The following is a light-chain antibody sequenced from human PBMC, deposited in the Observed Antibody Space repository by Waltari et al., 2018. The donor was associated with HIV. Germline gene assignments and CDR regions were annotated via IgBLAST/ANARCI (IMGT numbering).Light chain of an antibody. CDR3: QSYDSDNPWV. CDR1: SGSIADNY. CDR2: EDN. V-gene: IGLV6-57*04. J-gene: IGLJ3*02. Sequence: NFMLTQPHSVSESPGKTVTISCTRSSGSIADNYVHWYQQRPDSAPTTVIYEDNRRPSDVPDRFSGSIDSSSNSAFLTISGLRTEDEADYYCQSYDSDNPWVFGGGTKLTVL.